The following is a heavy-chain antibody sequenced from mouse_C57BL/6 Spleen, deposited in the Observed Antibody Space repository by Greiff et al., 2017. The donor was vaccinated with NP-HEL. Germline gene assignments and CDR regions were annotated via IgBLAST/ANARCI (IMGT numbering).Heavy chain of an antibody. J-gene: IGHJ1*03. V-gene: IGHV1-26*01. Sequence: VQLQQSGPELVKPGASVKISCKASGYTFTDYYMNWVKQSHGKSLEWIGDINPNNGGTSYNQKFKGKATLTVDKSSSTAYMELRSLTSEDSAVYYCARGDDGYPWYCDVWGTGTTVTVSS. CDR1: GYTFTDYY. CDR3: ARGDDGYPWYCDV. CDR2: INPNNGGT. D-gene: IGHD2-3*01.